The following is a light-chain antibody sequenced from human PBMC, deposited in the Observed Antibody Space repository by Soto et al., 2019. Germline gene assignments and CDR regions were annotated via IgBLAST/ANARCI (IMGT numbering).Light chain of an antibody. Sequence: EIAMTQSPGTLSVSPGERATLSCRASQSVSSNLAWYQQKPGQAPRLLIFGASTRATAIPARFSGSGSGTEFTLTISSLQSEDFAVYYCQQYYNWPPGTFGQGTKLEIK. CDR2: GAS. CDR3: QQYYNWPPGT. CDR1: QSVSSN. J-gene: IGKJ2*02. V-gene: IGKV3-15*01.